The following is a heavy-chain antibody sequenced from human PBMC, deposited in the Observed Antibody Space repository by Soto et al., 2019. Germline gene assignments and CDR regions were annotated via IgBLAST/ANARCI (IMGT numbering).Heavy chain of an antibody. Sequence: GGSLRLSCAASVFTCSSHWMSWFRQAPGKGLEWVANIKEDGSEKDYVGSVKGRFAISRDNAKNSLYLQMTSLRAEDTAVYFCASHAASDAFDIWGQGTMVTVSS. CDR3: ASHAASDAFDI. CDR2: IKEDGSEK. V-gene: IGHV3-7*03. CDR1: VFTCSSHW. D-gene: IGHD6-25*01. J-gene: IGHJ3*02.